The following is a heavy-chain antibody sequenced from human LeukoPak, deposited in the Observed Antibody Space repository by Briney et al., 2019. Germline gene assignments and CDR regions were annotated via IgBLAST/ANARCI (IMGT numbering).Heavy chain of an antibody. CDR2: ITWNSGKI. CDR1: GFTFNDYA. V-gene: IGHV3-9*01. Sequence: PGRSLRLSCTTSGFTFNDYAMHWVRQAPGKGLEWVSGITWNSGKIAYADSVKGRFTISRDNAKNSLYLQMNSLRAEDTAVYYCARGEYYYGSGSSRLNWFDPWGQGTLVTVSS. D-gene: IGHD3-10*01. J-gene: IGHJ5*02. CDR3: ARGEYYYGSGSSRLNWFDP.